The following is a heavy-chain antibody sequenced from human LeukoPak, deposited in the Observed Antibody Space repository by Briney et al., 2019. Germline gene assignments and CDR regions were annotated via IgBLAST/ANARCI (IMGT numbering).Heavy chain of an antibody. CDR1: GFTFSSYS. CDR3: ARGGTYYDSSWGAFDI. CDR2: ISSSSSYI. J-gene: IGHJ3*02. V-gene: IGHV3-21*01. D-gene: IGHD3-22*01. Sequence: GGSLRLSCAASGFTFSSYSMNWVRQAPGKGLEWVSSISSSSSYIYYADSVKGRFTISRDNAKNSLYLQMNSLRAEDTAVYYCARGGTYYDSSWGAFDIWGQGTMVTVSS.